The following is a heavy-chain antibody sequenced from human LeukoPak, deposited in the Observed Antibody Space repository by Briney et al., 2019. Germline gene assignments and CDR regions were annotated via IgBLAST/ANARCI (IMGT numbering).Heavy chain of an antibody. V-gene: IGHV3-7*01. Sequence: PGGSLRLSCAASGFTFSSYWMSWVRQAPGKGLEWVANIKQDGSEKYYVDSVKGRFTISRDNAKNSLYLQMNSLRAEDTAVYYCARRAMAKGYNWFDPWGQGTLVTVSS. CDR1: GFTFSSYW. D-gene: IGHD5-18*01. J-gene: IGHJ5*02. CDR2: IKQDGSEK. CDR3: ARRAMAKGYNWFDP.